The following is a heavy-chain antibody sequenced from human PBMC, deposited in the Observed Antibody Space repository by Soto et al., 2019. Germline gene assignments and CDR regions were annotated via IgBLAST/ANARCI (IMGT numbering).Heavy chain of an antibody. CDR1: GFTFSSYA. CDR2: ISGSGGST. D-gene: IGHD3-16*02. CDR3: ARSLMITFGGVIVGNYFDY. Sequence: GGSLRLSCAASGFTFSSYAMSWVRQAPGKGLEWVSAISGSGGSTYYADSVKGRFTISRDNSKNTLYLQMNSLRAEDTAVYYCARSLMITFGGVIVGNYFDYWGQGTLVTVSS. V-gene: IGHV3-23*01. J-gene: IGHJ4*02.